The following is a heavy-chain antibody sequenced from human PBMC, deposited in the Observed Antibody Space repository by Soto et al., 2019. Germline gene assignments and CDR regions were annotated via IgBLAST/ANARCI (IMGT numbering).Heavy chain of an antibody. V-gene: IGHV1-69*08. D-gene: IGHD2-2*01. CDR1: GGTFSRYS. CDR2: IIPIFGIA. Sequence: QVQLVQSGAEVKKPGSSVKVSCKASGGTFSRYSITWERQAPGHGLEWIGRIIPIFGIASYAQKFQGRVTITADASTSTAYMELSSLRSDDTAVYYCAREDRDRETGLVPAAIDGMDVWGQGTTVTVSS. CDR3: AREDRDRETGLVPAAIDGMDV. J-gene: IGHJ6*02.